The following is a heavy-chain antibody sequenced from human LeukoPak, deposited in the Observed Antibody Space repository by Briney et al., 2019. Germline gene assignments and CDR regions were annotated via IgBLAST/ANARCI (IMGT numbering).Heavy chain of an antibody. J-gene: IGHJ4*02. V-gene: IGHV1-3*01. Sequence: ASVKVSCKASGYTFTTYAMHWVRQAPGQRLEWMAWTNGGNGNTKYSQKFQGRVIITRDTSASTVYMELSSLRSEDTAVHYCARGRVATIALSYWGQGTLVTVSS. CDR1: GYTFTTYA. CDR3: ARGRVATIALSY. D-gene: IGHD5-12*01. CDR2: TNGGNGNT.